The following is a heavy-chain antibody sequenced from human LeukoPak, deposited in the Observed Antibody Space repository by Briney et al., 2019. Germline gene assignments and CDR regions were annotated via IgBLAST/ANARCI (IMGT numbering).Heavy chain of an antibody. CDR1: GFTFSSYA. J-gene: IGHJ3*02. CDR2: ISGSGGST. CDR3: AKDKYYYDSSGYAFDI. Sequence: GGSLRLSCAASGFTFSSYAMSWVRQAPGKGLERVSAISGSGGSTYYADSVKGRFTISRDNAKNSLYLQMNSLRAEDTALYYCAKDKYYYDSSGYAFDIWGQGTMVTVSS. V-gene: IGHV3-23*01. D-gene: IGHD3-22*01.